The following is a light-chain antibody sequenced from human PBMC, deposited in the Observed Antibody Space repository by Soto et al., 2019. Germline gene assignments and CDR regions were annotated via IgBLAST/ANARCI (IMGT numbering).Light chain of an antibody. CDR3: QQSDTTPWT. J-gene: IGKJ1*01. V-gene: IGKV1-39*01. Sequence: DIQMTQSPSSLSGSVGYRVAITCRSSQSVSSFLNWYQQRPGTAPKLLIYAASTLHSGVPSRFSGGGSGTDFTLTISSLQPEDSETYYCQQSDTTPWTFGQGTKVDIK. CDR2: AAS. CDR1: QSVSSF.